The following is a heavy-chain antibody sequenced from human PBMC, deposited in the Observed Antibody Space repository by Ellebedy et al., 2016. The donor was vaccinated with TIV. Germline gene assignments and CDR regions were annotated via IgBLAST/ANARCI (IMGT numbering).Heavy chain of an antibody. CDR3: AKRSMVRGLTQ. D-gene: IGHD3-10*01. Sequence: MPSETLSLTCAVYGGASARYFWRCIPQHPGKGLGWIGKVIHRGITNYKSSLMSRVTISIDTSKNHFSLNLSSVTAADTAIYFCAKRSMVRGLTQWGQGTLVTVSS. CDR1: GGASARYF. CDR2: VIHRGIT. J-gene: IGHJ4*02. V-gene: IGHV4-34*12.